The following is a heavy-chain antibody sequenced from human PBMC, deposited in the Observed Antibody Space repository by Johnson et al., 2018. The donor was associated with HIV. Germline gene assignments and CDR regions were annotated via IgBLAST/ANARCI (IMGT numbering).Heavy chain of an antibody. V-gene: IGHV3-9*01. CDR2: ISWNSGSI. J-gene: IGHJ3*01. CDR1: GFTFDDYA. CDR3: ARAKRLAAACTYDV. D-gene: IGHD6-13*01. Sequence: DVQVVESGGGLVQPGRSLGLSCAASGFTFDDYAMHWVRQAPGKGLEWVSGISWNSGSIGYADSVKGRFTISRDNAKNSLYLQMNSLRAEDTAGYYWARAKRLAAACTYDVWGQGTLVTVSS.